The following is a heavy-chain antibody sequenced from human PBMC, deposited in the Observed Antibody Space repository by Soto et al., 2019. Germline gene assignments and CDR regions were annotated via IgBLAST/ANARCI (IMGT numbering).Heavy chain of an antibody. CDR2: IFYSGNS. D-gene: IGHD3-10*01. CDR1: GGSIRGGDYY. J-gene: IGHJ4*02. V-gene: IGHV4-31*03. Sequence: QVQLQESGPGLVKPSQTLSLTCTVSGGSIRGGDYYWSWLRQQPGKGLQWIGYIFYSGNSFYNPSLKSGVTISVDTSKNQFSLQLSSVTAADTAIYYCARLSSLYYNSDYGGYYFDYWGQGTLVSVYS. CDR3: ARLSSLYYNSDYGGYYFDY.